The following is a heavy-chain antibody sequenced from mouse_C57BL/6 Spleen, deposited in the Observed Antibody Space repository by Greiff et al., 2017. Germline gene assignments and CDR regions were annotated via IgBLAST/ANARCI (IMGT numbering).Heavy chain of an antibody. CDR2: IDPEDGET. V-gene: IGHV14-2*01. J-gene: IGHJ2*01. D-gene: IGHD2-3*01. CDR3: ASYDGVYFDY. Sequence: VQLKQSGAELVKPGASVKLSCTASGFNIKDYYMHWVKQRTEQGLEWIGRIDPEDGETKYAPKFPGKATITADTSSNTAYLQLSSLTSEDTAVYYCASYDGVYFDYWGQGTTLTVSS. CDR1: GFNIKDYY.